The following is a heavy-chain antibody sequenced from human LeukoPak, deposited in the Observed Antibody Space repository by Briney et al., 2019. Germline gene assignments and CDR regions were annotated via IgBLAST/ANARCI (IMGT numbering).Heavy chain of an antibody. CDR3: VRLRRNSDTSGFYYYYDF. CDR2: ICVRSNYI. Sequence: GGSLRLSCAASGYTFSSYSINWVRQAPGKGLEWVSSICVRSNYIYYADSVRGRFRISRDDARDSLYLQMNSLRAEDTAVYYCVRLRRNSDTSGFYYYYDFWGQGTLVTVSS. V-gene: IGHV3-21*01. J-gene: IGHJ4*02. CDR1: GYTFSSYS. D-gene: IGHD3-22*01.